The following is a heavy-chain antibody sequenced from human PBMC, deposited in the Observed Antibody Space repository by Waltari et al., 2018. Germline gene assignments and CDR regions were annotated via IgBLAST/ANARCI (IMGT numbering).Heavy chain of an antibody. CDR1: EYTFTSSY. Sequence: QVQLVQSGAEVKKPGASVKISCKTSEYTFTSSYIHWVRQAPGQGREWMGIINPRGGSTIYAQKFQGRVTMTRDTPTSTVYMELSSLRSEDTAVYYCALDTGALWMDVWGQGTTVTVSS. D-gene: IGHD2-21*01. CDR2: INPRGGST. J-gene: IGHJ6*02. CDR3: ALDTGALWMDV. V-gene: IGHV1-46*01.